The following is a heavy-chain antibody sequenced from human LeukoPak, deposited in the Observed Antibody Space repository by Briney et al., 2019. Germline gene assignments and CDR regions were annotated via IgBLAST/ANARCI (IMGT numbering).Heavy chain of an antibody. V-gene: IGHV3-9*01. D-gene: IGHD3-22*01. Sequence: GRSLRLSCAASGFTFDDYAMHWVRQAPGKGLEWVSGISWNSGSIGYADSVKGRFTNSRDNAKNSLYLQMNSLRAEDTAVYYCVRRPGGYYDTSGILEYFDYWGQGTLVTVSS. CDR2: ISWNSGSI. CDR3: VRRPGGYYDTSGILEYFDY. CDR1: GFTFDDYA. J-gene: IGHJ4*02.